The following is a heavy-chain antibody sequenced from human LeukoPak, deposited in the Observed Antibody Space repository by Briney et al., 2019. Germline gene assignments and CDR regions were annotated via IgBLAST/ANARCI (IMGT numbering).Heavy chain of an antibody. V-gene: IGHV3-23*01. CDR3: AKEGGVRVTPIDY. CDR2: ISGSGGST. CDR1: GFTFSSYA. Sequence: GSLRLSCAASGFTFSSYAMSWVRQAPGKGLEWVSAISGSGGSTYYADSVKGRFTISRDNSKNMLYLQMNSLRAEDAAVYYCAKEGGVRVTPIDYWGQGTLVTVSS. J-gene: IGHJ4*02. D-gene: IGHD2-8*02.